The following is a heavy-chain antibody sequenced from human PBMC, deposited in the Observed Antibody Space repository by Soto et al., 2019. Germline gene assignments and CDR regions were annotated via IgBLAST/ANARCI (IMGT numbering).Heavy chain of an antibody. Sequence: QVQLVQSGAEVKKPGASVKVSCKASGYTFTSYAMHWVRQAPGQRLEWMGWINAGNGNTKYSQKFQGRVTITRDTSASTAYMELSSLRSEDTAVYYCAMGATTDDAFDIWGQGTMVTVSS. J-gene: IGHJ3*02. CDR1: GYTFTSYA. CDR3: AMGATTDDAFDI. D-gene: IGHD1-26*01. CDR2: INAGNGNT. V-gene: IGHV1-3*01.